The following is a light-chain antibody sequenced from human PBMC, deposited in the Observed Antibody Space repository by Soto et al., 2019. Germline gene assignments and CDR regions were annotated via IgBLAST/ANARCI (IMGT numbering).Light chain of an antibody. CDR3: SSYGGSNTVV. CDR2: DVK. J-gene: IGLJ2*01. CDR1: SSDVGGYSY. V-gene: IGLV2-11*01. Sequence: QSVLTQPRAVSGSPGQSVTISCTGTSSDVGGYSYVSWYQQHPGKAPKLMIYDVKTRPSGIPDRFSSSKSGNTASLTVSGLQAEDEADYYCSSYGGSNTVVFGGGTKLTVL.